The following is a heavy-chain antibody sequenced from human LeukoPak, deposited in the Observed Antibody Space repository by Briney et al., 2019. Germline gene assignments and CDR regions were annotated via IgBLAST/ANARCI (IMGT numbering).Heavy chain of an antibody. CDR2: IYPGDSDT. CDR1: GFDFTRDW. V-gene: IGHV5-51*01. Sequence: GESLKISCRFSGFDFTRDWIGWVRLMPGKGLEWMGIIYPGDSDTRYSPSFQGQVTISADKSISTAYLQWSSLKASDTAMYYCARPSPGVRGVMVPEFDYWGQGTLVTVSS. J-gene: IGHJ4*02. D-gene: IGHD3-10*01. CDR3: ARPSPGVRGVMVPEFDY.